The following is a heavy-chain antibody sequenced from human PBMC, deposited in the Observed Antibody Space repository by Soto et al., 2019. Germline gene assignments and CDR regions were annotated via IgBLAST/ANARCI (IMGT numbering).Heavy chain of an antibody. Sequence: GGSLILSCAASGFTFSSYSMNWVRQAPGKGLEWVSSISSSSSYIYYADSVKGRFTISRDNAKNSLYLQMNSLRAEDTAVYYCARARADAFDIWGQGTMVTVSS. CDR2: ISSSSSYI. CDR3: ARARADAFDI. CDR1: GFTFSSYS. J-gene: IGHJ3*02. V-gene: IGHV3-21*01.